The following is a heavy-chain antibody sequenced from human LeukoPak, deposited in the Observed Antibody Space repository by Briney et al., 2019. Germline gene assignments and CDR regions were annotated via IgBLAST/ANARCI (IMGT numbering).Heavy chain of an antibody. D-gene: IGHD3-3*01. J-gene: IGHJ6*02. Sequence: ASVTVSCTASGYTFTSYYMHWVRQAPGQGLEWMGIINPSGGSTSYAQKFQGRVTMTRDTSTSTVYMELSSLRSEDTAVYYCARFPRIGVAHPGTVHGMDVWGQGTTVTVSS. CDR2: INPSGGST. CDR3: ARFPRIGVAHPGTVHGMDV. CDR1: GYTFTSYY. V-gene: IGHV1-46*01.